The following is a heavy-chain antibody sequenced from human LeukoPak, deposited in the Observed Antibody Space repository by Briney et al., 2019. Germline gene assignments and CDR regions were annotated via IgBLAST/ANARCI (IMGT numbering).Heavy chain of an antibody. D-gene: IGHD6-13*01. CDR3: ARPGIRQQLVYYFDY. CDR2: IKQDGSEK. V-gene: IGHV3-7*01. CDR1: GFTFSNYW. J-gene: IGHJ4*02. Sequence: GGSLRLSCPASGFTFSNYWLSWLRQAPGKGLEWVANIKQDGSEKYYVDSVKGRFTISRDNAKNSLYLQMNSLRAEDTAVYYCARPGIRQQLVYYFDYWGQGTLVTVSS.